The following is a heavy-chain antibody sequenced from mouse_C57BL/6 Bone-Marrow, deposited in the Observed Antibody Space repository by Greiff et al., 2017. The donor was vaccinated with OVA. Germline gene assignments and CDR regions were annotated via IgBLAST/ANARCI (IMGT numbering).Heavy chain of an antibody. V-gene: IGHV1-74*01. D-gene: IGHD2-2*01. J-gene: IGHJ3*01. CDR2: IHPCDSDT. Sequence: VQLQQPGAELVKPGASVKVSCTASGFTFTSYCMHWVKQRPGQGLEWIGRIHPCDSDTNYNEKFKGKATLTVDKSSSTAYMQLSSLTSEDSAVYYYASPNGYEAWFAYWGQGTLVTVSA. CDR1: GFTFTSYC. CDR3: ASPNGYEAWFAY.